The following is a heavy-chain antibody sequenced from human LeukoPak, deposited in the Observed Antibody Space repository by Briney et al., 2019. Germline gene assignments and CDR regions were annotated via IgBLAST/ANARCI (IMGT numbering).Heavy chain of an antibody. D-gene: IGHD3-10*01. Sequence: GGSLRLSCVASGFAFGGSGMHWVRQAPGKGLEWVGRIKSKADGGTTDFAAPVKGRFTISRDDSKNTLYLQMNSLKTEDTALYYCTTTMVRGVSAPRYWGQGILVTVSS. J-gene: IGHJ4*02. CDR1: GFAFGGSG. V-gene: IGHV3-15*01. CDR3: TTTMVRGVSAPRY. CDR2: IKSKADGGTT.